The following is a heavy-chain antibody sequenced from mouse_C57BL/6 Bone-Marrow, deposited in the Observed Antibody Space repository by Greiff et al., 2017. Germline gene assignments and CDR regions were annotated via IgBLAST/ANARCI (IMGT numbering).Heavy chain of an antibody. Sequence: QVTLKESGPGLLQSSQTLSLTCSFSGFSLSTSGMDVSWIRQPSGKGLKWLAYTCWGDDKRYKPSLNSRPTISKDTSRNPVFLKITCVDTAVTATDYCARRAHDSYYYCDYWGQGTTLTVSS. J-gene: IGHJ2*01. V-gene: IGHV8-12*01. CDR3: ARRAHDSYYYCDY. D-gene: IGHD2-3*01. CDR1: GFSLSTSGMD. CDR2: TCWGDDK.